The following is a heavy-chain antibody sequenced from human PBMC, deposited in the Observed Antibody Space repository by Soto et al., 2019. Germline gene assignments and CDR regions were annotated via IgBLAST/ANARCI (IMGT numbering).Heavy chain of an antibody. CDR1: GLTVSSNY. J-gene: IGHJ6*02. Sequence: EVQLVETGGGLIQPGGSLRLSCAASGLTVSSNYMSWVRQAPGKGLEWVSVIYSGGSTYYADSVKGRFTISRDNSKNTLYLQMNSLRAEDTAVYYCARGEGSSGLYGMDVWGQGTTVTVSS. CDR3: ARGEGSSGLYGMDV. CDR2: IYSGGST. D-gene: IGHD6-19*01. V-gene: IGHV3-53*02.